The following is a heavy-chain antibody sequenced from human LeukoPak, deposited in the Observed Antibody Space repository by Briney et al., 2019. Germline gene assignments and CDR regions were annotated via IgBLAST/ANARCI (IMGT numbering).Heavy chain of an antibody. J-gene: IGHJ4*02. CDR2: ISWNSGSI. V-gene: IGHV3-9*01. Sequence: GRSLRLSCAASGFTFDDYAMHWVRQAPGKGLEGVSGISWNSGSIGYADSVKGRFTISRDNAKDSLYLQMNSMRAEDTALYYCAKGLQGSFDYWGQGTLVTVSS. D-gene: IGHD1-26*01. CDR1: GFTFDDYA. CDR3: AKGLQGSFDY.